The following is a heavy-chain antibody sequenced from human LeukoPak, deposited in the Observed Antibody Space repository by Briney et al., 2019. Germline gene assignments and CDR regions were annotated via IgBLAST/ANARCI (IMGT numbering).Heavy chain of an antibody. J-gene: IGHJ4*02. CDR3: ARAYNWNDKFDY. Sequence: ASVKVSCTASGYTVTGYYMHWVRQAPGQGLEWMGMINPDGGSTNYAQKFQGRVTMTRDTSTSTVYMDLSSLRSEDTAVYYCARAYNWNDKFDYWGQGTLVTVSS. V-gene: IGHV1-46*01. D-gene: IGHD1-20*01. CDR1: GYTVTGYY. CDR2: INPDGGST.